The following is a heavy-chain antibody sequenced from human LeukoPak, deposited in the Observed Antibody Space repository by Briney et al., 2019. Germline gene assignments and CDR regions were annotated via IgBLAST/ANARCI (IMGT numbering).Heavy chain of an antibody. V-gene: IGHV3-64*04. CDR2: ISDSGGST. Sequence: GGSLRLSCSASGFPFSSYAMHWVRQAPGKGLEYVSAISDSGGSTYYADSVKGRFTISRDNAKNSLYLQMNSLRAEDTAVYYCARGSWGYFDYGGQGTLVTVSS. CDR3: ARGSWGYFDY. D-gene: IGHD1-26*01. CDR1: GFPFSSYA. J-gene: IGHJ4*02.